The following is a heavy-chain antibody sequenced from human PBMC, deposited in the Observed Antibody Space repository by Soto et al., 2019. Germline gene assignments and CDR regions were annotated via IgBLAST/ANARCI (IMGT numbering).Heavy chain of an antibody. CDR2: ISGSGGST. CDR3: AKGLGLYSSIWYEWFDP. D-gene: IGHD6-13*01. V-gene: IGHV3-23*01. Sequence: EVQLLESGGGLVQPGGSLRLSCAASGFTFSSYAMSWVRQAPGKGLEWVSAISGSGGSTYYADSVKGRFTISRDNSKNMLYLQMNSLRAEDTAVYYCAKGLGLYSSIWYEWFDPWGQGTLVTVSS. J-gene: IGHJ5*02. CDR1: GFTFSSYA.